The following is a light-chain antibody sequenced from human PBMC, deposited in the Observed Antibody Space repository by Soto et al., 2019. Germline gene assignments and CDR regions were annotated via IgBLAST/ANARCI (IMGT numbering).Light chain of an antibody. CDR1: QSVNHN. CDR3: HQYGSSPRT. J-gene: IGKJ1*01. Sequence: VLTQSPDTLSASPGERVSLSCRASQSVNHNLAWYMKTPGQAPSIIIYGASSRATGIPERVSGSGSGTDFTLTISRLEPEDFAVYYGHQYGSSPRTFGQGTKVDIK. V-gene: IGKV3-20*01. CDR2: GAS.